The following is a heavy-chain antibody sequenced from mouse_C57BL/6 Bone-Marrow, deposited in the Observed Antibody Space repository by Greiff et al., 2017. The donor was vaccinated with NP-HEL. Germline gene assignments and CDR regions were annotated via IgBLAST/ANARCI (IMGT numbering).Heavy chain of an antibody. Sequence: EVHLVESGGGLVQPGGSLSLSCAASGFTFTDYYMSWVRQPPGKALEWLGFIRNKANGYTTEYSASVKGRFTISRDNSQSILYLQMNALRAEDSATYYCARSLYGLRHYYAMDYWGQGTSVTVSS. CDR1: GFTFTDYY. D-gene: IGHD1-1*02. CDR2: IRNKANGYTT. CDR3: ARSLYGLRHYYAMDY. V-gene: IGHV7-3*01. J-gene: IGHJ4*01.